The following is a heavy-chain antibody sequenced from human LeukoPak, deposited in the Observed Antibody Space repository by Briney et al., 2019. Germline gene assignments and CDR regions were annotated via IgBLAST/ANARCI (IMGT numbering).Heavy chain of an antibody. D-gene: IGHD3/OR15-3a*01. V-gene: IGHV3-9*03. J-gene: IGHJ4*02. CDR2: ISWNSGRI. CDR1: GFTFEDYA. CDR3: AKGVYYDFWTGRFDS. Sequence: PGRSLRLSCAASGFTFEDYAMHWVRQAPGKGLKWVSGISWNSGRIGYADSVKGRFTISRDNAKNSLYLQMNSLRVEDMALYYCAKGVYYDFWTGRFDSWGQGTLVNVSS.